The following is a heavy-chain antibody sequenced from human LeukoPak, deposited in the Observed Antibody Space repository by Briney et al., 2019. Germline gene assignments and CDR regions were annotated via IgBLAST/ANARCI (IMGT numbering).Heavy chain of an antibody. CDR3: ASGSSGYYDEGYFDY. CDR1: GGSISSYY. J-gene: IGHJ4*02. CDR2: IYYSGST. V-gene: IGHV4-59*08. Sequence: SETLSLTCIVSGGSISSYYWSWIRQPPGKGLEWIGYIYYSGSTNYNPSLKSRVTISVDTSKNQFSLKLSSVTAADTAVYYCASGSSGYYDEGYFDYWGQGTLVTVSS. D-gene: IGHD3-22*01.